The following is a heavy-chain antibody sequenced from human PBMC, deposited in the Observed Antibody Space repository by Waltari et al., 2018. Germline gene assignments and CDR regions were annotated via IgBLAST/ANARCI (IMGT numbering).Heavy chain of an antibody. D-gene: IGHD6-13*01. J-gene: IGHJ4*02. V-gene: IGHV4-61*02. CDR2: IYTIGST. Sequence: QVQLQESGPGLVKPSQTLSLTCTVSGGSISSGSYYWSWIRQPAGKGLEWIGRIYTIGSTNYNPSLKSRVTISVDTSKNQFSLKLSSVTAADTAVYYCAREKQQLVYFDYWGQGTLVTVSS. CDR3: AREKQQLVYFDY. CDR1: GGSISSGSYY.